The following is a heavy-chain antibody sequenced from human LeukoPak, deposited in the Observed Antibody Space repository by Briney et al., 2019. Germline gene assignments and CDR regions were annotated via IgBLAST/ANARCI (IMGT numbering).Heavy chain of an antibody. Sequence: GRSLRLSCAASGFTFDDYAMHWVRQAPGKGLEWVSGISWNSGSIGYADSVKGRFTISRDNAKNSLYLQMNSLRAEDTALYYCAKDVGENYYDSSGYFYWGQGTLVTVSS. D-gene: IGHD3-22*01. J-gene: IGHJ4*02. CDR3: AKDVGENYYDSSGYFY. CDR2: ISWNSGSI. V-gene: IGHV3-9*01. CDR1: GFTFDDYA.